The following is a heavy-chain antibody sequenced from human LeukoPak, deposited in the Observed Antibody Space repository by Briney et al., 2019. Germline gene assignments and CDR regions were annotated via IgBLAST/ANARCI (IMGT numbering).Heavy chain of an antibody. D-gene: IGHD3-16*02. V-gene: IGHV4-59*13. CDR2: IYYSGST. CDR3: ARYVWGSYPTFEDY. J-gene: IGHJ4*02. CDR1: GGSISSYY. Sequence: SETLSLTCTVSGGSISSYYWSWIRQPPGKGLEWIGYIYYSGSTNYNPSLKSRVTISVDTSKNQFSLKLSSVTAADTGVYYCARYVWGSYPTFEDYWGQGTLVTVSS.